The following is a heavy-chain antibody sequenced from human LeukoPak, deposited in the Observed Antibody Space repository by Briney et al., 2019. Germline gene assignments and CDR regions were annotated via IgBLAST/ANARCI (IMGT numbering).Heavy chain of an antibody. CDR1: GYTFTSYG. J-gene: IGHJ4*02. V-gene: IGHV1-18*04. D-gene: IGHD6-13*01. CDR2: INANNGNT. Sequence: WASVKVSCKASGYTFTSYGISWVRQAPGQGLEWMGWINANNGNTNYAQKLQGRVTMTTDTSTSTAYMELRSLRSDDTAVYYCAKDGPYSSSWYRGYFDYWGQGTLVTVSS. CDR3: AKDGPYSSSWYRGYFDY.